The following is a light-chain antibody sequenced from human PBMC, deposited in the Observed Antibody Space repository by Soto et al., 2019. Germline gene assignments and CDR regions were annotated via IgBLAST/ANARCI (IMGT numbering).Light chain of an antibody. V-gene: IGKV1-39*01. J-gene: IGKJ1*01. Sequence: DIQMTQSPSSLSESVGDRVTITCRASQSISSYLNWYQQKPGKAPKLLIYAASSLQSGVPSRLSSSVSGTDFTLTISSLQPEDFATYYCQQSYSTPKTFGQGTKVDI. CDR3: QQSYSTPKT. CDR2: AAS. CDR1: QSISSY.